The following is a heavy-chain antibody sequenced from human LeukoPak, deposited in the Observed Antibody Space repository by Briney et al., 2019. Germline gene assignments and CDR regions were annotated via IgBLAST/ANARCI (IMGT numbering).Heavy chain of an antibody. CDR1: GFTFSSYA. CDR3: ARDFGSGWYVTATNYFDY. J-gene: IGHJ4*02. CDR2: ISYDGSNK. V-gene: IGHV3-30-3*01. Sequence: GRSLRLSCAASGFTFSSYAMHWVRQAPGKGLEWVAVISYDGSNKYYADSVKGRFTISRDNSKNTLYLQMNSLRAEDTAVYYCARDFGSGWYVTATNYFDYWGPGTLVTVSS. D-gene: IGHD6-19*01.